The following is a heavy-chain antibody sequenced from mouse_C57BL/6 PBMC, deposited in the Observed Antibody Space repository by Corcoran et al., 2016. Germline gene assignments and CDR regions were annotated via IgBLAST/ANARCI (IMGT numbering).Heavy chain of an antibody. D-gene: IGHD2-2*01. V-gene: IGHV1-18*01. CDR3: AREGNGYDGGPYAMDY. CDR1: GYPFTDYN. CDR2: INPNNGGT. Sequence: EVQLQQSGPELVKPGASVKIPCKASGYPFTDYNMDWVKQSHGKSLEWSGDINPNNGGTIYNQKFKGKATLTVDKSASTAYMELRSLTSEDTAVYYCAREGNGYDGGPYAMDYWGQGTSVTVSS. J-gene: IGHJ4*01.